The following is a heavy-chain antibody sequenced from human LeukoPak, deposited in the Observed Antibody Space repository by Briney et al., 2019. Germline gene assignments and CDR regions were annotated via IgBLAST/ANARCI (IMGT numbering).Heavy chain of an antibody. D-gene: IGHD2-15*01. J-gene: IGHJ5*02. V-gene: IGHV4-59*08. CDR2: IYYSGST. Sequence: SETLSLTCTVSGGSISSYYWSWIRQPPGKGLEWIGYIYYSGSTNYNPSLKSRVTISVDTSKNQFSLKLSSVTAADTAVYYCGGQYCSGGSCYENWFDPWGQGTLVTVPS. CDR3: GGQYCSGGSCYENWFDP. CDR1: GGSISSYY.